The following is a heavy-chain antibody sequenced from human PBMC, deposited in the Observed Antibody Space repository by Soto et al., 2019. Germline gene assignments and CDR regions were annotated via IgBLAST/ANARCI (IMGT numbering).Heavy chain of an antibody. D-gene: IGHD2-2*03. Sequence: QVHLVQSGAEVKKPGSSVKVSCEASGGTFSSYSINWVRQAPGQGLEWLGGIIPVFGRANYARKFQGRVTITADGSTNKVYMELSSVTSEDTAVYYCAMDAYGMEVWGQGTTVTVSS. CDR2: IIPVFGRA. V-gene: IGHV1-69*01. CDR3: AMDAYGMEV. J-gene: IGHJ6*02. CDR1: GGTFSSYS.